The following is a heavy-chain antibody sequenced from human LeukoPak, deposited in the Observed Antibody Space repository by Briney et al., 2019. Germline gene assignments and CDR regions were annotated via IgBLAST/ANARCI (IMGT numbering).Heavy chain of an antibody. J-gene: IGHJ4*02. D-gene: IGHD3-22*01. Sequence: GASVKVSCKASGYTFTGYDMHWVRQAPGQGLEWMGWINPNSGGTNYAQKFQGRVTMTRDTSISTAYMELSRLRSDDTAVYYCAAAYYDSSGYYYVDYWGQGTLVTVSS. CDR3: AAAYYDSSGYYYVDY. CDR2: INPNSGGT. CDR1: GYTFTGYD. V-gene: IGHV1-2*02.